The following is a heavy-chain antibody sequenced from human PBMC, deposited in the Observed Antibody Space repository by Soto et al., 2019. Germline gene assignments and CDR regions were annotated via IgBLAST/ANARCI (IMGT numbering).Heavy chain of an antibody. Sequence: PGESLKISCKGSGYSFTSYWIGWVRQMPGKGLEWMGIIYPGDSDTRYSPSFQGQVTISADKSISTAYLQWSSLRASDTAMYYCASCMGGSCDPTLDCGMDVWGRGTTVTVSS. CDR3: ASCMGGSCDPTLDCGMDV. D-gene: IGHD2-15*01. V-gene: IGHV5-51*01. CDR1: GYSFTSYW. J-gene: IGHJ6*02. CDR2: IYPGDSDT.